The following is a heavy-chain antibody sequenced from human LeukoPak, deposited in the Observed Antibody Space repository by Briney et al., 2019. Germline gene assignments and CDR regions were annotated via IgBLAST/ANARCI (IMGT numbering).Heavy chain of an antibody. D-gene: IGHD1-26*01. Sequence: SGGSLRLSCAASGFTFSSYNMTWVRQAPGKGLEWVSSISSSSYIYYADSVKGRFTISRDNAKNSLYLQMNSLRAEDTAVYYCASTIFVGAIGSYWGQGTLVTVSS. J-gene: IGHJ4*02. CDR1: GFTFSSYN. CDR2: ISSSSYI. V-gene: IGHV3-21*01. CDR3: ASTIFVGAIGSY.